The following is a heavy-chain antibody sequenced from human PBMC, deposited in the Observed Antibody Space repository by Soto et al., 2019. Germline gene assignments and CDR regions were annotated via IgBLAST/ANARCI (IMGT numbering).Heavy chain of an antibody. J-gene: IGHJ6*01. CDR1: VGSTSSGDYH. Sequence: SETVSLTCTVSVGSTSSGDYHCSWIRQPPWKGLEWIGYIHYSGSTYHSPSLKSRVSISIDKSKNQFSLKLTSVTAADTAVYYCARASTSLWPKSYGIEVWGPGTTVTVSS. CDR2: IHYSGST. CDR3: ARASTSLWPKSYGIEV. D-gene: IGHD3-16*01. V-gene: IGHV4-30-4*01.